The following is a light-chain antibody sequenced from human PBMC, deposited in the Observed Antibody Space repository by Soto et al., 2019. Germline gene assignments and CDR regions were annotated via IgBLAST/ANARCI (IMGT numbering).Light chain of an antibody. Sequence: DIQMTQSPSSLSASVGDRVTITCRASQSISSYLNWYQQIPGKAPKLLIYRASSLESGVPSRLSGSGSGTDFTLTISSLQPEDFATYYCQQSYNTPWTFGQGPKVEIK. CDR1: QSISSY. CDR3: QQSYNTPWT. CDR2: RAS. J-gene: IGKJ1*01. V-gene: IGKV1-39*01.